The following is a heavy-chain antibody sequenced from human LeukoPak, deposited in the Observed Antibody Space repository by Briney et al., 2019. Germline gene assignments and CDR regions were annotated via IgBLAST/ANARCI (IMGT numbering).Heavy chain of an antibody. CDR2: INHSGST. CDR1: GGSFSGYY. V-gene: IGHV4-34*01. J-gene: IGHJ3*02. CDR3: ARTSIAARRANAFDI. Sequence: PSETLSLTCAVYGGSFSGYYWSWIRQPPGKGLEWIGEINHSGSTNYNPSLKSRVTISVDGSKNQFSLKLSSVTAADTAVYYCARTSIAARRANAFDIWGQGTMVTVSS. D-gene: IGHD6-6*01.